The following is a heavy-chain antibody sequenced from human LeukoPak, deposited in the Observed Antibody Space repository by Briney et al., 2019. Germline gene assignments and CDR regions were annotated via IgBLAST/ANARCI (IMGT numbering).Heavy chain of an antibody. CDR1: GFTFDDYG. Sequence: LSGGSLRLSCAASGFTFDDYGMSWVRQAPGKGLEWVSGINWNGGSTGYADSVKGRFTISRDNAKNSLYLQMNSLRAEDTALYYCARDRRRYSGYDSAFDYWGQGTLVTVSS. V-gene: IGHV3-20*04. D-gene: IGHD5-12*01. CDR2: INWNGGST. J-gene: IGHJ4*02. CDR3: ARDRRRYSGYDSAFDY.